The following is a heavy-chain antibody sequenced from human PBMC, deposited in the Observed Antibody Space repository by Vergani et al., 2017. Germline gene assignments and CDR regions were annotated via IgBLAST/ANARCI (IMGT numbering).Heavy chain of an antibody. D-gene: IGHD5-24*01. CDR3: ASEPPPDGYNPLRYYYYGMDV. J-gene: IGHJ6*02. CDR1: GFTFSSYA. Sequence: EVQLLESGGGLVQPGGSLRLSCAASGFTFSSYAMSWVRQAPGKGLEWVSAISGSGGSTYYADSVKGRFTISRDNAKNSLYLQMNSLRAEDTAVYYCASEPPPDGYNPLRYYYYGMDVWGQGTTVTVSS. V-gene: IGHV3-23*01. CDR2: ISGSGGST.